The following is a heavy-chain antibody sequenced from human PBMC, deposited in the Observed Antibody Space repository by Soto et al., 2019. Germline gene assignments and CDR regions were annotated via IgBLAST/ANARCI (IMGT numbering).Heavy chain of an antibody. J-gene: IGHJ5*02. CDR2: INHSGST. Sequence: QVQLQQWGAGLLKPSETLSLTCAVYGGSFSSYYWNWIRQPPGKGLEWIGEINHSGSTNYNPSLKSRVTISLDTSKTQFFLKLSSVTAADTAVYYCARAASRRSNWFDPWGQGTLVTVSS. CDR3: ARAASRRSNWFDP. CDR1: GGSFSSYY. V-gene: IGHV4-34*01.